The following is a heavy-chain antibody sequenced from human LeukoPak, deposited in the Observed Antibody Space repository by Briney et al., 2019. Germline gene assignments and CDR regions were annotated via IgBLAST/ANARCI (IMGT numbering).Heavy chain of an antibody. D-gene: IGHD2/OR15-2a*01. CDR3: ARASPLESDYFQGPLDY. CDR2: IYTSGST. J-gene: IGHJ4*02. CDR1: GGSISSGSYY. V-gene: IGHV4-61*02. Sequence: SQTLSLTCTVSGGSISSGSYYWSWIRQPAGKGLEWIGRIYTSGSTNYNPSLKSRVTISVDTSKNQFSLKLSSVTAADTAVYYCARASPLESDYFQGPLDYWGQGTLVTVSS.